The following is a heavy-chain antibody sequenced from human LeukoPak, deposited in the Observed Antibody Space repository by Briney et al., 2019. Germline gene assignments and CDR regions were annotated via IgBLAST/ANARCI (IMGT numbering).Heavy chain of an antibody. J-gene: IGHJ4*02. CDR2: ISGSGGST. CDR1: GFTFSTYG. CDR3: AKDLEDIVVVPAAIDY. D-gene: IGHD2-2*01. V-gene: IGHV3-23*01. Sequence: GGSLRLSCAASGFTFSTYGMSWVRQAPGKGLEWVSAISGSGGSTYYADSVKGRFTISRDNSKNTLYLQMNSLRAEDTAVYYCAKDLEDIVVVPAAIDYWGQGTLVTVSS.